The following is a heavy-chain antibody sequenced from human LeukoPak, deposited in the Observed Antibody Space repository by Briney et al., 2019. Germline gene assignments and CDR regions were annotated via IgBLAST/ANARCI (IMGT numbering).Heavy chain of an antibody. D-gene: IGHD4-23*01. CDR3: ARDLYGGKGDY. CDR1: GFTFSSYW. J-gene: IGHJ4*02. V-gene: IGHV3-74*01. CDR2: INSDGSTT. Sequence: GGSLRLSCAASGFTFSSYWMHWVRQAPGKGLVWVSRINSDGSTTNYADSVKGRFTISRDNAKNTLYLQMNSLRAEDTAVYCCARDLYGGKGDYWGQGTLVTVSS.